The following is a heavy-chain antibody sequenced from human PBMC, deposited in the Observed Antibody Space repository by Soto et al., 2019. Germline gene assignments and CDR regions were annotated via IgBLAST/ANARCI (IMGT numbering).Heavy chain of an antibody. J-gene: IGHJ4*02. CDR3: AREGGGSRGYFDY. CDR1: GYTFINYY. CDR2: VNPSNDYT. Sequence: QVQLVQSGAEVKKPEASVKVSCKASGYTFINYYMRWVRQAPGQGLEWMGTVNPSNDYTTFAQKFQGRVTMTTDTSTGTVYMELGCLRSEDTAVYYCAREGGGSRGYFDYWGQGTLVTVSS. V-gene: IGHV1-46*01. D-gene: IGHD1-26*01.